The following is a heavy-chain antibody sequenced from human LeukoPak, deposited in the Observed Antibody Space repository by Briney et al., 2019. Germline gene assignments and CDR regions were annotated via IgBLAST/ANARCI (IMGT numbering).Heavy chain of an antibody. Sequence: PGGSLRLSCAASGFTFSSYSLNWVRQAPGKGLEWVSSISGSSSYIYYADSVKGRFTISGHNAKNSLYPQMNSLRAEDTAVYYCARVPAGVIGMKDAFDIWGQGTMVTVSS. D-gene: IGHD3-16*02. V-gene: IGHV3-21*01. CDR2: ISGSSSYI. CDR1: GFTFSSYS. CDR3: ARVPAGVIGMKDAFDI. J-gene: IGHJ3*02.